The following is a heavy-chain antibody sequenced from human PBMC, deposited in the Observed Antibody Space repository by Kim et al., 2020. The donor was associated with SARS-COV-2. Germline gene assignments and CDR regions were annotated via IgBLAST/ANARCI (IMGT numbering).Heavy chain of an antibody. D-gene: IGHD3-22*01. J-gene: IGHJ6*02. Sequence: ASVKVSCKASGYTFTGYYMHWVRQAPGQGLEWMGWINPNSGGTNYAQKFQVRVTMTRDTSISTAYMELSRLRSDDTAVYYCARVPYYYDSSGHRGGMDVWGQGTTVTVSS. CDR1: GYTFTGYY. CDR3: ARVPYYYDSSGHRGGMDV. CDR2: INPNSGGT. V-gene: IGHV1-2*02.